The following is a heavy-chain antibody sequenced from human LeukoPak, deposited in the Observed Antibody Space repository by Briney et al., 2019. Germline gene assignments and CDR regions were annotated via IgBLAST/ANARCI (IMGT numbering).Heavy chain of an antibody. V-gene: IGHV3-11*01. CDR1: GFTFSDYY. Sequence: PGGSLRLSCAASGFTFSDYYMNWIRQAPGKGLEWVSYISSSGSTIYYADSVKGRFTISRDNAKNSLSLQMNSLRAEGCARDRYYDSSGYPSHNDYWGQGTLVTVSS. CDR3: YDSSGYPSHNDY. D-gene: IGHD3-22*01. J-gene: IGHJ4*02. CDR2: ISSSGSTI.